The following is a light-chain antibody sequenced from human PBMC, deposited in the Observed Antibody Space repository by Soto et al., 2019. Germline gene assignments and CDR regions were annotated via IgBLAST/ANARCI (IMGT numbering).Light chain of an antibody. J-gene: IGKJ3*01. CDR3: QQYGSSLLFT. CDR1: QSVSSSY. Sequence: EIVLTQSPGTLSLSPGERATLSCRASQSVSSSYLAWYQQKPGQAPRLLIYGASSRTTGIPDRFSGSGSGTDFAHTISRLEPEDFAVYYCQQYGSSLLFTFGPGTKVHIK. V-gene: IGKV3-20*01. CDR2: GAS.